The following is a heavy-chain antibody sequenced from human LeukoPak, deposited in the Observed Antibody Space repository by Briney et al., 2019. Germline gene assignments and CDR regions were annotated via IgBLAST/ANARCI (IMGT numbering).Heavy chain of an antibody. CDR3: AKHYIGSGTYLDF. CDR1: GFTFSSCS. D-gene: IGHD3-10*01. Sequence: GGSLRLSCAASGFTFSSCSMSWVRQAPGKGLEWVSGISGSGDDTVYADSVKGRFTISRDNSKNTLYIQMNTLSAEDTAVYYCAKHYIGSGTYLDFWGQGTLVPVSS. V-gene: IGHV3-23*01. J-gene: IGHJ4*02. CDR2: ISGSGDDT.